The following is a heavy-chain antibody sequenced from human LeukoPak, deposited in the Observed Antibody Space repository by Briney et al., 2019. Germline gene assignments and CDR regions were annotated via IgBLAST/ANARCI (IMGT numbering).Heavy chain of an antibody. Sequence: SGPTLVNLTQTLTLTCTFSGFSLSTSGIRVSWIRQPPAKALESLARIDREDDKLSSTSLKTGLTITKDNAKHQVVLTMTSIDPVDTATYYCARIASVAGNIDYWGQGTLVTLSS. D-gene: IGHD6-19*01. J-gene: IGHJ4*02. CDR2: IDREDDK. CDR3: ARIASVAGNIDY. V-gene: IGHV2-70*04. CDR1: GFSLSTSGIR.